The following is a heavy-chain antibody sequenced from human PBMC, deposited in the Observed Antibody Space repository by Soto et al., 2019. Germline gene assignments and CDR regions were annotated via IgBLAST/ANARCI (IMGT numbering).Heavy chain of an antibody. CDR2: IYYSGST. Sequence: SETLSLTCTVSGDYISNYYLSWIRQPPGKGPEWIGYIYYSGSTKYNPSLKSRVTISVATSKNQFSLRLSSVTAADSAVYFCARSGDYTNYYYYYMDVWGKGTTVTVSS. D-gene: IGHD4-17*01. CDR3: ARSGDYTNYYYYYMDV. V-gene: IGHV4-59*08. CDR1: GDYISNYY. J-gene: IGHJ6*03.